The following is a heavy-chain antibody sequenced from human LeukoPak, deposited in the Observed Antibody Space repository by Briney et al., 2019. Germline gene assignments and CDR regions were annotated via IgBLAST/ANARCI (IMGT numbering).Heavy chain of an antibody. CDR2: IKQDGSEK. V-gene: IGHV3-7*01. CDR3: ATDLGSSRPNF. CDR1: GFSFSTYW. D-gene: IGHD6-13*01. Sequence: GGSLRLSCAASGFSFSTYWMSWLRQAPGKGLEWVANIKQDGSEKYYVDSAKGRFAISRDNAKNSLYLQMNSLTAEDTAVYYCATDLGSSRPNFWGQGILVTVSS. J-gene: IGHJ4*02.